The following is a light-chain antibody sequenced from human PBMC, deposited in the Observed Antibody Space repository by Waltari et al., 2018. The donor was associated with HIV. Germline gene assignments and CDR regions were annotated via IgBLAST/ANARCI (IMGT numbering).Light chain of an antibody. J-gene: IGLJ1*01. CDR1: RSDVGGYNY. CDR2: EVS. CDR3: SSFTSNSTLV. Sequence: SALTQPASVSGSPGQSITISCTGTRSDVGGYNYFSWYQQHPGKAPKLMIYEVSNRPSGVSNRFSGSKSGNTASLTISGLQAEDEADYYCSSFTSNSTLVFGTGTKVTVL. V-gene: IGLV2-14*01.